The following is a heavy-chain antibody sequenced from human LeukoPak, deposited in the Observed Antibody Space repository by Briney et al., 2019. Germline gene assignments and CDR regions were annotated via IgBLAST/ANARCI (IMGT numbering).Heavy chain of an antibody. D-gene: IGHD3-10*02. V-gene: IGHV3-43*01. J-gene: IGHJ4*02. CDR3: AKELDTMFFDY. CDR1: INLDCLS. Sequence: GAPRPPLSTPGINLDCLSITRVPSAPGKGLGWVSLAGWAGGTTFYSDSVRGRFTISRDSGRKSVYLQMNSLTTDDTAFYFCAKELDTMFFDYWGQGALVTVSS. CDR2: AGWAGGTT.